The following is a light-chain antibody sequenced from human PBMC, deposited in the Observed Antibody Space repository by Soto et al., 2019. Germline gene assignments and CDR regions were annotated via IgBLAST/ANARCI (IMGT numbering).Light chain of an antibody. CDR2: GAS. CDR3: QQYGSSPRYT. CDR1: QSVSSSY. Sequence: EIVLTQSPGTLSLSPGERATLSCRASQSVSSSYLAWYQLKPGQAPGLLIYGASSRAIGIPDRFSGSGSGTDFTLTISRLEPEDFAVYYCQQYGSSPRYTFGQGTKLEIK. J-gene: IGKJ2*01. V-gene: IGKV3-20*01.